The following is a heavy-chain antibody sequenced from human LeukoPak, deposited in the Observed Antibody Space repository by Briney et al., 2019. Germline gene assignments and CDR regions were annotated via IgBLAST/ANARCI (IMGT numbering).Heavy chain of an antibody. V-gene: IGHV4-34*01. Sequence: PSETLSLTCAVYGGSFSGYYWSWIRQPPGKGLEWIGEFNHSGSTNYNPSLKSRVTISVDTSKNQFSLQLSSVTPEDTAVYYCARETNVNHDSSGYYYFDYWSQGTLVTVSS. J-gene: IGHJ4*02. CDR1: GGSFSGYY. CDR2: FNHSGST. CDR3: ARETNVNHDSSGYYYFDY. D-gene: IGHD3-22*01.